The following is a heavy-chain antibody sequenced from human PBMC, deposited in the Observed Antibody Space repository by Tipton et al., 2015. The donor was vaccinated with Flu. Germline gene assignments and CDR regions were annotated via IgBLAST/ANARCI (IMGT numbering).Heavy chain of an antibody. V-gene: IGHV4-61*02. CDR1: GGSINSVSHY. D-gene: IGHD4-17*01. CDR2: VYTSGRT. Sequence: GLVKPSQTLSLTCTVSGGSINSVSHYWSWILQPAGKGLEWIGRVYTSGRTNYNPSLRSRVTVSVDTSRNQFSLRLTSVTAADTAVYFCARDYGDFNWFESWGQGTLVTASS. CDR3: ARDYGDFNWFES. J-gene: IGHJ5*01.